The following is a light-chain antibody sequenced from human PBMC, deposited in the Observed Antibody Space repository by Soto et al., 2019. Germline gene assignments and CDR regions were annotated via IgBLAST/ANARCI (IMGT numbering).Light chain of an antibody. Sequence: EIVLTQSPATLSLSPGERATLSCRANQSVNSYFAWYQQKPGQAPRLLIYGESNRATDIPARFSGSGSGTDFTLTISSLEPEDFGVYYCQQRSNLPPLLTFGPGTTVDIK. V-gene: IGKV3-11*01. CDR2: GES. CDR3: QQRSNLPPLLT. CDR1: QSVNSY. J-gene: IGKJ3*01.